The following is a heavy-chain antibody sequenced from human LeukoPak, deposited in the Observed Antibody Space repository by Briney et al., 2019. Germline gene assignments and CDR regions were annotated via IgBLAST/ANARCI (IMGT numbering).Heavy chain of an antibody. D-gene: IGHD2-2*01. CDR3: ARHAEAGTTSCPLDY. Sequence: SETLSLTCTVSGGSISSSSYYWGWIRQPPGKGLEWIGSINYSGSTYHNPSLKSRVTISVDTSKSQFSLKVSSVTAADTAAYYCARHAEAGTTSCPLDYWGQGTLVTVSS. CDR2: INYSGST. CDR1: GGSISSSSYY. V-gene: IGHV4-39*01. J-gene: IGHJ4*02.